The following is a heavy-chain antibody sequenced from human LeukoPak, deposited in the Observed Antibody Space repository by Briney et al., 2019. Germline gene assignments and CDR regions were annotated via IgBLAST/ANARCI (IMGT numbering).Heavy chain of an antibody. J-gene: IGHJ4*02. CDR3: IFVGATTQPPDY. CDR1: GGSISSYY. Sequence: SETLSLTCTVSGGSISSYYWSWIRQPPGKGLEWIGHIFYIGSTNYNPSLKSRITMSVDTSKNQFSLKLSSVTAADTAVYYCIFVGATTQPPDYWGQGTLVTVSS. D-gene: IGHD1-26*01. V-gene: IGHV4-59*01. CDR2: IFYIGST.